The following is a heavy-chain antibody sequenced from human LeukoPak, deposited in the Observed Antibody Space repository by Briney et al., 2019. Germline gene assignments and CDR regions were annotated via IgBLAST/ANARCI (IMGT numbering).Heavy chain of an antibody. V-gene: IGHV3-74*03. J-gene: IGHJ4*02. Sequence: GGSLRLSCVAFGFTFSGNWMNWVRQAPGKGLVWVSRISGDGSDITYADSVKGRFTISRDNARNTLYLQMNSLRVEDTAVYYCVSLGGITVTGPYDFDCWGQGTVVTVSS. D-gene: IGHD1-20*01. CDR3: VSLGGITVTGPYDFDC. CDR1: GFTFSGNW. CDR2: ISGDGSDI.